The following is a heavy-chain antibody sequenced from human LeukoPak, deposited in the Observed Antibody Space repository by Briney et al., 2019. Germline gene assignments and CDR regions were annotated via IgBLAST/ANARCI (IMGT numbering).Heavy chain of an antibody. D-gene: IGHD3-16*01. Sequence: ETLSLTCAVYGGSFSGYYWSWIRQPPGKGLEWIGEINHSGSTNYNPSLKSRVTISVDTSKNQFSLKLSSVTAADTAVYYCAREGSTWNLGFWNPPQIDYWGQGTLVNVSS. CDR3: AREGSTWNLGFWNPPQIDY. V-gene: IGHV4-34*01. J-gene: IGHJ4*02. CDR2: INHSGST. CDR1: GGSFSGYY.